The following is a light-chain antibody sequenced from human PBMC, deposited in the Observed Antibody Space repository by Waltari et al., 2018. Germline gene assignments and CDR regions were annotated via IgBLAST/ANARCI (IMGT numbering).Light chain of an antibody. CDR2: DVS. Sequence: QSALTQPASVSGSPGQSITIPCPGTSSYIGAYNYVSCYQQHPGKAPKLMIYDVSERPSGVSNRFSGSKSGNTASLTISGLQAEDEADYYCSSYTSSSTDVFGTGTKVTVL. V-gene: IGLV2-14*03. CDR1: SSYIGAYNY. CDR3: SSYTSSSTDV. J-gene: IGLJ1*01.